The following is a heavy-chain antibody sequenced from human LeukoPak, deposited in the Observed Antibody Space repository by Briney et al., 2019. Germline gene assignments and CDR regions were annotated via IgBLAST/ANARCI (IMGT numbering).Heavy chain of an antibody. CDR2: IKEDGSQI. J-gene: IGHJ4*02. CDR1: GFSFRRHW. D-gene: IGHD6-19*01. V-gene: IGHV3-7*01. Sequence: GGSLRLSCAVSGFSFRRHWMSWVRQAPGKGLEWVANIKEDGSQIYYVDSVKGRFTISRDNAQNSVYLQMNSPRGEDTAVYYCARDVGSGWFDYWGQGTLVTVSS. CDR3: ARDVGSGWFDY.